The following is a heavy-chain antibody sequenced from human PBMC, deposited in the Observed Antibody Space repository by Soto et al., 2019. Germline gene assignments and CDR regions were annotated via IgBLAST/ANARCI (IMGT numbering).Heavy chain of an antibody. J-gene: IGHJ5*02. V-gene: IGHV3-30*04. Sequence: QVQMVESGGGVVQPGKSLRLSCAASGFSFRSYAMHWVRQAPGKGLEWVAVISNDGSNNLYADSVKGRFTISRDNSKNTLYLRMDSLTIEDTAVYYCARDRKQLVLWYFAPWGQGTLVTVSS. D-gene: IGHD6-6*01. CDR3: ARDRKQLVLWYFAP. CDR1: GFSFRSYA. CDR2: ISNDGSNN.